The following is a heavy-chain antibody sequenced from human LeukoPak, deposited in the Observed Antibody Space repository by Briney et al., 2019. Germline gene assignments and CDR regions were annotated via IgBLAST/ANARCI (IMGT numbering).Heavy chain of an antibody. J-gene: IGHJ2*01. D-gene: IGHD1-26*01. V-gene: IGHV4-59*01. CDR3: ATNSGDYYWYFDL. CDR1: GGSISTYY. CDR2: VHYSGST. Sequence: SEALSLTCTVSGGSISTYYWSWIRQPPGKGLEWIGYVHYSGSTRYSPSLKSRVTISVDTSKNQFSPKLTSVTAADTAVYYCATNSGDYYWYFDLWGRGTLVTVSS.